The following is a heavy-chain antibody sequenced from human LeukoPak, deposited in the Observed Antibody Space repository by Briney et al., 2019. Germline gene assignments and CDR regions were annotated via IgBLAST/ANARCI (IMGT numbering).Heavy chain of an antibody. Sequence: PSETLSLTCAVYGGSFSGYYWSWIRQPPGKGLEWIGEINHSGSTNYNPSLKSRVTISVDTSKNQFSLKLSSVTAADTAVYYCASESRIVSFDYWGQGTLVTVSS. D-gene: IGHD5/OR15-5a*01. CDR1: GGSFSGYY. V-gene: IGHV4-34*01. CDR2: INHSGST. J-gene: IGHJ4*02. CDR3: ASESRIVSFDY.